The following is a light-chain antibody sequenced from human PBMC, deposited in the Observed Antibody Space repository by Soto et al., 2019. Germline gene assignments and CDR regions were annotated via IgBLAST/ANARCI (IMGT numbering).Light chain of an antibody. CDR2: DAS. CDR1: QGIGSY. CDR3: QQYNGYLLT. V-gene: IGKV1-9*01. J-gene: IGKJ4*01. Sequence: DIQLTHSPSFLSASLGDRVTITCRASQGIGSYLAWYQQKPGKAPKLLIYDASSLESGVPPRFSSSGYGTEFTITISSLQPDDLATYYCQQYNGYLLTFGGGTKVDI.